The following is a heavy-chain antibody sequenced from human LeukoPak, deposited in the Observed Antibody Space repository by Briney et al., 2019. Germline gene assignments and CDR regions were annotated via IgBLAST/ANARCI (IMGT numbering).Heavy chain of an antibody. Sequence: ASVKVSCKASGYTFTGYYMHWVRQAPGQGLEWMGWINPNSGGTNYAQKFQGRVTMTRDTSISTAYVELSRLRSDDMAVYYCAREVVGATTLDYWGQGTLVTVSS. D-gene: IGHD1-26*01. J-gene: IGHJ4*02. CDR1: GYTFTGYY. CDR2: INPNSGGT. CDR3: AREVVGATTLDY. V-gene: IGHV1-2*02.